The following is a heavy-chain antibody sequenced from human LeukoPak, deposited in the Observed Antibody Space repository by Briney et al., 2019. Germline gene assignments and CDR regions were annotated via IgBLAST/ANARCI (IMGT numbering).Heavy chain of an antibody. D-gene: IGHD6-19*01. J-gene: IGHJ4*02. CDR2: INHSGST. CDR3: ARVVADTACFDY. Sequence: SETLSLTCAVYVGSFSGYYWSWIRQPPGKGLEWIGEINHSGSTNYNPSLKSRVTISVDTSKNQFSLKLSSVTAADTAVYYCARVVADTACFDYWGQGTLVTVSS. V-gene: IGHV4-34*01. CDR1: VGSFSGYY.